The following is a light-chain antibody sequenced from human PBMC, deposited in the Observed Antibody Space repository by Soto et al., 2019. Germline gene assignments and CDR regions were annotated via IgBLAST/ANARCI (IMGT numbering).Light chain of an antibody. CDR2: WAS. V-gene: IGKV4-1*01. J-gene: IGKJ3*01. CDR3: QKYYTSPLT. Sequence: DIEMTQYQETLAVSLGERATINCKSNQSLLYRSNNRNYLAWYQREPRQPPRLLVHWASTQESGVPDRFSGSGTETEFTLTISGLKGEDVAVYYSQKYYTSPLTFVPGT. CDR1: QSLLYRSNNRNY.